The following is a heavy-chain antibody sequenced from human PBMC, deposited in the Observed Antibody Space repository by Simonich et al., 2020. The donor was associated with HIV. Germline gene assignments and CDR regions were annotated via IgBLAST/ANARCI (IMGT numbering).Heavy chain of an antibody. CDR1: GGSFSGHY. CDR2: INHDGRP. CDR3: ARHVSNYYGSGTYYKRGVWFDP. J-gene: IGHJ5*02. D-gene: IGHD3-10*01. V-gene: IGHV4-34*01. Sequence: QVQLQQWGAGLLKPSETLSLTCAVYGGSFSGHYWSWIRQPPGKGLEWIGEINHDGRPNTNPSPRSRVLKFVAPSKNQFSLKRSSVTAADTAVYYCARHVSNYYGSGTYYKRGVWFDPWGQGTLVTVSS.